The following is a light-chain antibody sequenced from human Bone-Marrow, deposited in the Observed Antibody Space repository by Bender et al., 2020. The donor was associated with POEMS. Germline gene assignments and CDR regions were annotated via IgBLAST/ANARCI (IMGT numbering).Light chain of an antibody. Sequence: QSVLTQPPSASGTPGQSVIISCSGTDSNFVGNNVNWYQHLPGTAPRLVVYSNYQRPSGVPARFSGSKSGTSASLAISDIQSEDEGDYYCSSWDDSLSGWVFGGGTKLTVL. CDR2: SNY. V-gene: IGLV1-44*01. CDR3: SSWDDSLSGWV. CDR1: DSNFVGNN. J-gene: IGLJ3*02.